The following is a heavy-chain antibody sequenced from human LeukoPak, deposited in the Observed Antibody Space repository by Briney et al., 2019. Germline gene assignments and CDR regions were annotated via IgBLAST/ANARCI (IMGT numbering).Heavy chain of an antibody. V-gene: IGHV3-30*03. CDR3: AREFGELLGWIDP. Sequence: GGSLRLSCAASEVTFTSYGMHWLRQAPGKGLEWVAVITYDGVGKTYADSVKGRFTISRDKSKNTLYLQMNSLRTEDTAVYYCAREFGELLGWIDPWGQGTLVTVSP. CDR1: EVTFTSYG. D-gene: IGHD3-10*01. J-gene: IGHJ5*02. CDR2: ITYDGVGK.